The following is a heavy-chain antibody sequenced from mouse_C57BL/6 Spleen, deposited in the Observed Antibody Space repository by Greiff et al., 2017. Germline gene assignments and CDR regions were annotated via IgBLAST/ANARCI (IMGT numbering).Heavy chain of an antibody. Sequence: EVKLLESGPGLVKPSQSLSLTCSVTGYSITSGYYWNWIRQFPGNKLEWMGYISYDGSNNYNPSLKNRISITRDTSKNQFFLKLNSVTTEDTATYYCARESTMISYFDYWGQGTTLTVSS. J-gene: IGHJ2*01. CDR1: GYSITSGYY. CDR2: ISYDGSN. D-gene: IGHD2-4*01. V-gene: IGHV3-6*01. CDR3: ARESTMISYFDY.